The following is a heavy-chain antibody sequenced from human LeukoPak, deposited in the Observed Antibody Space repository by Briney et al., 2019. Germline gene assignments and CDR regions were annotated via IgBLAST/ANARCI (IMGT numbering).Heavy chain of an antibody. V-gene: IGHV3-7*01. CDR1: GFTFSNYW. CDR2: IKRDGSER. CDR3: ASRAGKPGNTPWCFDY. J-gene: IGHJ4*02. D-gene: IGHD1-7*01. Sequence: GGSLRLSCAASGFTFSNYWMTWVRQAPGKGPEWVANIKRDGSERNYVDSVKGRFTIARDNTKNSLYLQMTSLRGEDTAVYYCASRAGKPGNTPWCFDYWGQGALVTVSS.